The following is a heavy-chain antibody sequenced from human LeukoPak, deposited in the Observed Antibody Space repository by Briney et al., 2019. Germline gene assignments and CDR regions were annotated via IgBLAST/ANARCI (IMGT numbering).Heavy chain of an antibody. CDR1: GFTFSSYS. CDR2: ISSSSSYI. Sequence: GGSLRLSCAASGFTFSSYSMNWVRQAPGKGLEWVSSISSSSSYIYYADSVKGRFTISRDNAKNSLYLQMNGLRAEDTAVYYCARVRSKRVDPWGQGTLVTVSS. D-gene: IGHD2-15*01. J-gene: IGHJ5*02. CDR3: ARVRSKRVDP. V-gene: IGHV3-21*01.